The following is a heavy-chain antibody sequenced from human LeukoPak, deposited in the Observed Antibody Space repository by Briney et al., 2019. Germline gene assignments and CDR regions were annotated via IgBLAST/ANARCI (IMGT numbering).Heavy chain of an antibody. J-gene: IGHJ3*02. CDR3: ATHTGSGSYQSDRYALDI. Sequence: GESLKISCKGSGYSFTSYWIGWVRQMPGKGLEWMGIIYPGDSDTRYSPSFQGQVTISADKSISTAYLQWSSLKASDTAMSYCATHTGSGSYQSDRYALDIWGQGTMVTVSS. D-gene: IGHD3-10*01. CDR2: IYPGDSDT. V-gene: IGHV5-51*01. CDR1: GYSFTSYW.